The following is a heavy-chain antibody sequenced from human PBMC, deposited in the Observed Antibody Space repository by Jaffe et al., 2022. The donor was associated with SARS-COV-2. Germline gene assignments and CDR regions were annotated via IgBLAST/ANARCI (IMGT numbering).Heavy chain of an antibody. CDR2: IFSNDEK. J-gene: IGHJ6*02. CDR3: ARIPEIPKPGPRKLYCGSTSCRFGPLGEGRGGDYYYYYGMDV. V-gene: IGHV2-26*01. Sequence: QVTLKESGPVLVKPTETLTLTCTVSGFSLSNTGMGVSWIRQPPGKALEWLAHIFSNDEKSYSTSLKSRLTISKDTSKTQVVLTMTNMDPVDTATYYCARIPEIPKPGPRKLYCGSTSCRFGPLGEGRGGDYYYYYGMDVWGQGTTVTVSS. D-gene: IGHD2-2*01. CDR1: GFSLSNTGMG.